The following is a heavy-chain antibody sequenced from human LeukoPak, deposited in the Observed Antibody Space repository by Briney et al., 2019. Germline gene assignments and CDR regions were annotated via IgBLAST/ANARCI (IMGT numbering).Heavy chain of an antibody. Sequence: PSETLSLTCTVSGGSINSRSYYWGWVRQAPGKGLVWVSRINSDGSSTSYADSVKGRFTISRDNAKNTLYLQMNSLRAEDTAVYYCARVGTSHWGQGTLVTVSS. CDR2: INSDGSST. V-gene: IGHV3-74*01. J-gene: IGHJ4*02. CDR1: GGSINSRSYY. D-gene: IGHD7-27*01. CDR3: ARVGTSH.